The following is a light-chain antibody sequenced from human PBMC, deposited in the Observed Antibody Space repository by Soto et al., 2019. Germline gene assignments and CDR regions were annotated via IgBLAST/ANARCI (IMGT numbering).Light chain of an antibody. V-gene: IGLV2-23*02. Sequence: QSALTQPASVSGSPGQSITISCTGTSSDVGNYNLVSWYQQHPGKAPKLMIYEVTKRPSGVSNRFSGSRSGSTASLTISGLQAEDEADYYCCSYAGSLVLFGGGTKLTVL. CDR3: CSYAGSLVL. CDR1: SSDVGNYNL. CDR2: EVT. J-gene: IGLJ2*01.